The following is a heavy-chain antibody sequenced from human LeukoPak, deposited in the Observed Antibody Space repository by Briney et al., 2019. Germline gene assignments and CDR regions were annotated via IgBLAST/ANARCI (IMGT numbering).Heavy chain of an antibody. Sequence: PSETLSLTCTVSGGSISSSSYYWGWIRQPPGKGLEWIGAIYYSGSTYYNPSLKSRVTMSVDTSQNQFSLKLSSVTAADTAVYYGARDRYYYDSSGYYLDYWGQGTLVTVSS. CDR2: IYYSGST. CDR1: GGSISSSSYY. J-gene: IGHJ4*02. CDR3: ARDRYYYDSSGYYLDY. V-gene: IGHV4-39*07. D-gene: IGHD3-22*01.